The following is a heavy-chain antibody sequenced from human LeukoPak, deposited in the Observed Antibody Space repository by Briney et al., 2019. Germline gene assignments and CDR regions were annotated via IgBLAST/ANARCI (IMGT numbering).Heavy chain of an antibody. CDR3: TRDRGAYNLYDY. J-gene: IGHJ4*02. D-gene: IGHD1-1*01. Sequence: GGSLRLSCTASGLTFGDYAMSWIRQAPGKGLEWVGFIRSKAYGETADYAASVKGRFTISRDDSKAIAYLQMNSLKAEDTAVYHCTRDRGAYNLYDYWGQGTLVTASS. V-gene: IGHV3-49*03. CDR1: GLTFGDYA. CDR2: IRSKAYGETA.